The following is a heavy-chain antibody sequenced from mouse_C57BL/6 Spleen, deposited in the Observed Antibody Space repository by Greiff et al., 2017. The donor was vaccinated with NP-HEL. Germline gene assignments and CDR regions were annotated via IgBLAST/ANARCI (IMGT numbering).Heavy chain of an antibody. Sequence: QVQLKQPGAELVRPGSSVKLSCKASGYTFTSYWMHWVKQRPIQGLEWIGNIDPSDSETHYNQKFKDKATLTVDKSSSTAYMQLSSLTSEDSAVYYCARSREYYYGSSPSDAMDYWGQGTSVTVSS. D-gene: IGHD1-1*01. CDR3: ARSREYYYGSSPSDAMDY. CDR2: IDPSDSET. J-gene: IGHJ4*01. V-gene: IGHV1-52*01. CDR1: GYTFTSYW.